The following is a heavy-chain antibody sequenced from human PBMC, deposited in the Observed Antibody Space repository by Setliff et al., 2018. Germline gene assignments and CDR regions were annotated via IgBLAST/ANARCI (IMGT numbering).Heavy chain of an antibody. J-gene: IGHJ4*02. CDR2: MNPNSGNT. CDR1: GGTFSSYA. D-gene: IGHD7-27*01. V-gene: IGHV1-8*02. CDR3: ARGWAALGFIGY. Sequence: ASVKVSCKASGGTFSSYAISWVRQAPGQGLEWMGWMNPNSGNTGYAQKFQGRVTMTRNTSTSTAYMELSRLTSEDTAVYFCARGWAALGFIGYWGQGTLVTVSS.